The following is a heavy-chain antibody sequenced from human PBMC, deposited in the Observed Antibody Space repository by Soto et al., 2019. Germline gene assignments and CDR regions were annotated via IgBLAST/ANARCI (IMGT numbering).Heavy chain of an antibody. D-gene: IGHD3-3*01. CDR2: ISGSGGST. J-gene: IGHJ6*01. Sequence: GSLRLSCAASGFTFSSYAMSWVRQAPGKGLEWVSAISGSGGSTYYADSVEGRFTISRDNSKNTLYLQMNSLRAEDTDVYYCAKGSPYYDVWSRYYSGGNLDVWGQGTTVTVSS. V-gene: IGHV3-23*01. CDR3: AKGSPYYDVWSRYYSGGNLDV. CDR1: GFTFSSYA.